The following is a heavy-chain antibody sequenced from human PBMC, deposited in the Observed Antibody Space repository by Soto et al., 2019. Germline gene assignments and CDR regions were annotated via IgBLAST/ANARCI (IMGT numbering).Heavy chain of an antibody. Sequence: GESLKISCKGSGYSFTSYWIGWVRQMPGKGLEWMGIIYPGDSDTRYSPSFQGQVTISADKSISTAYLQWSSLKASDTAMYYCARNSGTYCSSTSCYAFDIWGQGTMVTVS. V-gene: IGHV5-51*01. CDR3: ARNSGTYCSSTSCYAFDI. CDR2: IYPGDSDT. CDR1: GYSFTSYW. D-gene: IGHD2-2*01. J-gene: IGHJ3*02.